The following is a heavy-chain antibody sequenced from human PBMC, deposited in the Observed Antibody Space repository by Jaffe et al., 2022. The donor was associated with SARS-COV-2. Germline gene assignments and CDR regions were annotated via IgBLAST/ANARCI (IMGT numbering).Heavy chain of an antibody. CDR2: ISYDGSNK. V-gene: IGHV3-30-3*01. D-gene: IGHD5-18*01. Sequence: QVQLVESGGGVVQPGRSLRLSCAASGFTFSSYAMHWVRQAPGKGLEWVAVISYDGSNKYYADSVKGRFTISRDNSKNTLYLQMNSLRAEDTAVYYCARDAPGEPDTAMMAFDYWGQGTLVTVSS. J-gene: IGHJ4*02. CDR3: ARDAPGEPDTAMMAFDY. CDR1: GFTFSSYA.